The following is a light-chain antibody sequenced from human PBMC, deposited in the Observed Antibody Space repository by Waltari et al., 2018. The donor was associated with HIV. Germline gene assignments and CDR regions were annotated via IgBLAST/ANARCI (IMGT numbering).Light chain of an antibody. J-gene: IGKJ1*01. V-gene: IGKV3-15*01. Sequence: EKVMTQSPATLSVSPGERATLSCRASQSVSSNLAWYQQRPGQAPRLLLYGASTRATGIPARFSGSGSGTEFTLTISSLQSEDFAVYYCQQYNNWPETFGQGTKVEI. CDR3: QQYNNWPET. CDR2: GAS. CDR1: QSVSSN.